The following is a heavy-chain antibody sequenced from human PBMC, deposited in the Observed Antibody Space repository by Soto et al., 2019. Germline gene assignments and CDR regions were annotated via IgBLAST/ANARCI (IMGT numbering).Heavy chain of an antibody. CDR1: GFTFTGYY. CDR3: ARGGSSVFKATFDS. D-gene: IGHD2-2*01. Sequence: QVQLLQSGAEVKKPGASVKVSCKASGFTFTGYYLHWVRQAPGQGFEWMGWIDPNSGDTKYAQKFQCWVTMTRDTSINTAYMEVISLKSDDTAVYYCARGGSSVFKATFDSWGQGTLVTASS. V-gene: IGHV1-2*04. CDR2: IDPNSGDT. J-gene: IGHJ4*02.